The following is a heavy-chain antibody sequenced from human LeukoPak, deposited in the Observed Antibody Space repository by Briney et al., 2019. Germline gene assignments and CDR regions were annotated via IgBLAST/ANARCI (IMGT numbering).Heavy chain of an antibody. Sequence: GGSLRLSCAASGFTFSSYAMSWVRQAPGKGLEWVSAISGSGGSTYYADSVKGRFTISRDNSKNTLYLQMNSLRAEDTAVYYYAKRPLLVRYYYYYMDVWGKGTTVTVSS. D-gene: IGHD2-2*01. J-gene: IGHJ6*03. CDR2: ISGSGGST. CDR1: GFTFSSYA. CDR3: AKRPLLVRYYYYYMDV. V-gene: IGHV3-23*01.